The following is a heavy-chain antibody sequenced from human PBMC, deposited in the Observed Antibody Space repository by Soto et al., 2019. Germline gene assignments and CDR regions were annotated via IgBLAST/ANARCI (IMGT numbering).Heavy chain of an antibody. D-gene: IGHD4-17*01. CDR2: ISYNGRNA. V-gene: IGHV3-30-3*01. CDR1: GFTFSSYA. CDR3: AGLTVTETPGYFDY. Sequence: QVQLVESGGGVVQPGKSLRLSCATSGFTFSSYAIHWVRQAPGKGLEWVSLISYNGRNAYYADSVKGRFTISRDKFTKTVYLHMNSVRVEDTAVYYCAGLTVTETPGYFDYWGQGTLVTVSS. J-gene: IGHJ4*02.